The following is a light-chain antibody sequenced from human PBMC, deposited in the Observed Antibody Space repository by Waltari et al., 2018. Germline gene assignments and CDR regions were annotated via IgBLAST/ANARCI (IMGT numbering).Light chain of an antibody. CDR1: QSISNY. J-gene: IGKJ4*01. CDR3: QQRYSWPLT. Sequence: IVLTQSPATLSLSPGERATLSCRARQSISNYLAWYQQKPGQAPRLLISDASNRATGIPTRFSGSGSGTDFALTISSLEPEDFAVYYCQQRYSWPLTFGGGTKVEIK. V-gene: IGKV3-11*01. CDR2: DAS.